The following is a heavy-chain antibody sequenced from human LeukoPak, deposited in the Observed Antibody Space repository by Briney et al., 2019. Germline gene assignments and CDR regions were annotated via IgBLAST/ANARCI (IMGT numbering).Heavy chain of an antibody. CDR1: GGSLSSYY. V-gene: IGHV4-59*01. J-gene: IGHJ4*02. CDR3: AREWDNWNDRGFDY. D-gene: IGHD1-20*01. CDR2: IYYSGST. Sequence: PSETLSLTCTVSGGSLSSYYWSWIRQPPGKGLEWIGYIYYSGSTNYNPSLKSRVIISVDTSKNQFSLKLSSVTAADTAVYYCAREWDNWNDRGFDYWGQGTLVTVSS.